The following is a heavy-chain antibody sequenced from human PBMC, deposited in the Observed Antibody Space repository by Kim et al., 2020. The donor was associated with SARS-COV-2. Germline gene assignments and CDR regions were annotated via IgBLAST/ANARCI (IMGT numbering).Heavy chain of an antibody. V-gene: IGHV3-23*01. CDR2: ISGSGGST. CDR1: GFTFSSYA. Sequence: GGSLRLSCAASGFTFSSYAMSWVRQAPGKGLEWVSAISGSGGSTYYADSVKGRFTISRDNSKNTLYLQMNSLRAEDTAVYYCAKDRTLGYCSGGSCYSDYWGQGTLVTVSS. D-gene: IGHD2-15*01. CDR3: AKDRTLGYCSGGSCYSDY. J-gene: IGHJ4*02.